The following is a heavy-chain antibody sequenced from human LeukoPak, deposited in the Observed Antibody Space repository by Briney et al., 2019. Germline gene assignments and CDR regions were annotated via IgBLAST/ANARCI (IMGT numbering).Heavy chain of an antibody. Sequence: HPGGSLRLSCAASGFTFSSYWMNWARQAPGKGLEWVSRIDDSGVIRSYADSVKGRFTISRDNSKMTLTLQMNSLRAEDTAVYYCAKRLKRNYYYHYAMDVWGQGTTVTVSS. D-gene: IGHD3-22*01. CDR3: AKRLKRNYYYHYAMDV. CDR1: GFTFSSYW. J-gene: IGHJ6*02. CDR2: IDDSGVIR. V-gene: IGHV3-23*01.